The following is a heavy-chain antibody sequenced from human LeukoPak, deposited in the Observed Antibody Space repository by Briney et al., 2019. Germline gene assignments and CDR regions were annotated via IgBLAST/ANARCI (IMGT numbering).Heavy chain of an antibody. V-gene: IGHV1-24*01. CDR3: ATGSYGQGSLDY. D-gene: IGHD1-26*01. J-gene: IGHJ4*02. CDR2: FDPEDGET. Sequence: ASVTVSFTVSGYTLTDLSMHWVRQAPATGLEWMGGFDPEDGETIYAQKFQGRVTMTEDTSTDTAYMELSSLRSEDTAVYYCATGSYGQGSLDYWGQGTLVTVSS. CDR1: GYTLTDLS.